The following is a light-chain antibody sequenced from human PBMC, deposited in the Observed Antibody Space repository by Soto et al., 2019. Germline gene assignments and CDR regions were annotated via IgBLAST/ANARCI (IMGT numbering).Light chain of an antibody. CDR1: QSINSY. Sequence: DTQVTQSPSSLSAYVGDRVTITCRASQSINSYLKWYQQTPGKAPRLVIYTASNLQSGIPSRFSGSRSGTDFTLTINSLQPEDVATYYCQQSYSTPYPFGQGTQLEIK. J-gene: IGKJ2*01. V-gene: IGKV1-39*01. CDR3: QQSYSTPYP. CDR2: TAS.